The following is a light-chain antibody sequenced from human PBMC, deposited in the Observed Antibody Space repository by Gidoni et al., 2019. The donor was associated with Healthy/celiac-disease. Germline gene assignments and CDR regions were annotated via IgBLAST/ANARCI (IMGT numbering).Light chain of an antibody. V-gene: IGKV3-20*01. Sequence: EIVLTQSPGTLSLSPGERATLSCRASQSVSSSYLAWYQQKPGQAPRLLIYGASSRATGIPDRFSGSGSGTDFTLTISRLEPEDFAVYYCQQYGSSFGQGIKLEIK. CDR2: GAS. CDR1: QSVSSSY. J-gene: IGKJ2*01. CDR3: QQYGSS.